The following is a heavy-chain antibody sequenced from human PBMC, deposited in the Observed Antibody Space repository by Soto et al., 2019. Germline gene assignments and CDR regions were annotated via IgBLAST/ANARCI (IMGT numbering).Heavy chain of an antibody. D-gene: IGHD3-3*01. V-gene: IGHV3-48*03. CDR2: ITSTGYTK. CDR3: ARVLERGGYGMYA. CDR1: GFTFKTYE. J-gene: IGHJ6*02. Sequence: GGSLRLSCAASGFTFKTYEMSWVRQAPGKGLEWISYITSTGYTKVYADSVKGRLTISRDNANNSLYLQMNSLRVEDTAVYYCARVLERGGYGMYAWGQGTTVTVSS.